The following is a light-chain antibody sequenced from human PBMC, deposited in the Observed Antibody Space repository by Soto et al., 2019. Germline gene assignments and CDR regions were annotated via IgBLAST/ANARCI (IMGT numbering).Light chain of an antibody. V-gene: IGKV2-28*01. CDR2: LGS. Sequence: DIVMSQSPLSLPVTPGEPASISCRSSQSLLQSNGYNYLDCYLQKPGQSPQLLIYLGSYRASGVPDRFSGSGAGTDFTLKISRVEAEDVGVYYCMQALQTPYTFGQGTKLEIK. J-gene: IGKJ2*01. CDR1: QSLLQSNGYNY. CDR3: MQALQTPYT.